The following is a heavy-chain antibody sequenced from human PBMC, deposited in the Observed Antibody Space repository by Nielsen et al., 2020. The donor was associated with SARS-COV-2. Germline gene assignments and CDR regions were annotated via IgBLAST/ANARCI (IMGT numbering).Heavy chain of an antibody. Sequence: WVRQAPGQGLEWMGRIIPILGIANYAQKFQGRVTITADKSTSTAYMELSSLRSEGTAVYYCARVDYYGSGSYYDEFYYFDYWGQGTLVTVSS. V-gene: IGHV1-69*04. J-gene: IGHJ4*02. CDR2: IIPILGIA. D-gene: IGHD3-10*01. CDR3: ARVDYYGSGSYYDEFYYFDY.